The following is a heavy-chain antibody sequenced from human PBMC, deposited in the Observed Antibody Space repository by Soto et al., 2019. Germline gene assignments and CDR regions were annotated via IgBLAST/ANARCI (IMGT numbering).Heavy chain of an antibody. V-gene: IGHV3-48*02. J-gene: IGHJ4*02. D-gene: IGHD1-1*01. CDR2: ISGSSTTI. CDR3: ARGELDRTIDY. CDR1: GFTLSSRS. Sequence: GVSLRLSCAASGFTLSSRSMNWVRQAPGKGLEWVAYISGSSTTIYYADSVKGRFTISRDNAKKAVYLQMNSLRDEDTAVYYCARGELDRTIDYWGQGTLVTVSS.